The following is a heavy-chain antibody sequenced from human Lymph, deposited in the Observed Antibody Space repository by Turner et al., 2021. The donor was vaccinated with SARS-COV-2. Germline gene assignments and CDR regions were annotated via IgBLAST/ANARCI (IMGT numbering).Heavy chain of an antibody. D-gene: IGHD3-10*01. Sequence: QVQLVQSGAEGKKRGTSVKVSCKASGYTFTSYDINWVRQATGQGLEWMGWMYPNSGNTGYAQKFQGRVTMTSNTSISTAYMELSILRSEDTAVYYCARAVQLTVWFDPWGQGTLVTVSS. J-gene: IGHJ5*02. CDR1: GYTFTSYD. CDR3: ARAVQLTVWFDP. CDR2: MYPNSGNT. V-gene: IGHV1-8*01.